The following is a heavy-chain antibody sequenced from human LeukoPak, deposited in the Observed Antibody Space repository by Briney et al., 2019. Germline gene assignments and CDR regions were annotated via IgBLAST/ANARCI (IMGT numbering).Heavy chain of an antibody. J-gene: IGHJ6*03. Sequence: PSETLSLTCTVSGGSISSYYWSWIRQPAGKGLEWIGRIYTSGSTNYNPSLKSRVTMSVDTSKNQFSLKLSSVTAADTAVYYCARTTTVNSYYYYMDVWGKGTTVTISS. V-gene: IGHV4-4*07. D-gene: IGHD4-17*01. CDR2: IYTSGST. CDR1: GGSISSYY. CDR3: ARTTTVNSYYYYMDV.